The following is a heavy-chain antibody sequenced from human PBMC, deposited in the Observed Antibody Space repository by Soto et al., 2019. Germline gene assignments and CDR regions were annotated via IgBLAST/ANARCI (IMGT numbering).Heavy chain of an antibody. J-gene: IGHJ4*02. D-gene: IGHD6-13*01. V-gene: IGHV3-9*01. Sequence: EVQLVDSGEGVVQPGRSLRLSCAASGFTFDDYAMQWVRQAPGQGLEWVSGISWNSGSIGYADSVKGRFTIYRDNAKNSLYLRRNSLRAEDTALYYCAGGGLGSGWYVRFVGQSDYWGQGTLVTVSS. CDR1: GFTFDDYA. CDR3: AGGGLGSGWYVRFVGQSDY. CDR2: ISWNSGSI.